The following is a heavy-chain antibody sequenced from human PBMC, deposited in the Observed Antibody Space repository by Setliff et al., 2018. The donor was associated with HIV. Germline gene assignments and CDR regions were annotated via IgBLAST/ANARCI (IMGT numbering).Heavy chain of an antibody. D-gene: IGHD3-10*01. CDR3: ARGLNSYGSGSYLPLGY. J-gene: IGHJ4*02. V-gene: IGHV4-39*01. CDR1: GGSISSSSYF. CDR2: IYYSGTT. Sequence: SETLSLTCTVSGGSISSSSYFWGWIRQPPGKGLEWIGSIYYSGTTYYSPSLKSRIDISVDTSKNQFSLKLNSVIAADTAVYYCARGLNSYGSGSYLPLGYWGQGTLVTVSS.